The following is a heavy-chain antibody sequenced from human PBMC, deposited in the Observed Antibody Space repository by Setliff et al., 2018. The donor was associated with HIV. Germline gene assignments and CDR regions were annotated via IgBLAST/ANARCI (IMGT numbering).Heavy chain of an antibody. CDR3: ATTGQGRAYFDF. D-gene: IGHD2-21*01. J-gene: IGHJ4*02. CDR2: IYYSGST. Sequence: SETLSLTCTVSGGSISSSSYYWGWIRQPPGKGLEWIGSIYYSGSTYYNPSLKTRVTISVDTSKNQFSLNLKSVTAADTALYYCATTGQGRAYFDFWGQGSLVTVSS. CDR1: GGSISSSSYY. V-gene: IGHV4-39*01.